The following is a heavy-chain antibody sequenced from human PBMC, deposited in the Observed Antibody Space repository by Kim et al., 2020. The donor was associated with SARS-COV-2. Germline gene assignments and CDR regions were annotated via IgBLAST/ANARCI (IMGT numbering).Heavy chain of an antibody. D-gene: IGHD4-4*01. CDR3: ARGLQKFLYYYYYYMAV. V-gene: IGHV4-34*01. Sequence: SETLSLTCAVYGGSFSGYYWSWIRQPPGKGLEWIGEINHSGSTNYNPFLKSRVTISVDTSKNQFSLKLSSVTAADTAVYYCARGLQKFLYYYYYYMAVWG. J-gene: IGHJ6*03. CDR1: GGSFSGYY. CDR2: INHSGST.